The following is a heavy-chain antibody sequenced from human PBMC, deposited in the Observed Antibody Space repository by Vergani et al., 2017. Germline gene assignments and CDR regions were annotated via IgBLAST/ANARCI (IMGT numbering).Heavy chain of an antibody. J-gene: IGHJ6*03. CDR3: ARVQELYDFWSSYRVRYYYYMDF. D-gene: IGHD3-3*01. Sequence: QVQLRQWGAGLLKPTETLSLTCAVYGGSFSGYYWSWIRQPPGKGLEWIGEINHRGRTTYNPSHKSRVTISVDTSKNQFSLKLGSVTAADKAVYYCARVQELYDFWSSYRVRYYYYMDFWGKGTTVTVSS. CDR2: INHRGRT. CDR1: GGSFSGYY. V-gene: IGHV4-34*01.